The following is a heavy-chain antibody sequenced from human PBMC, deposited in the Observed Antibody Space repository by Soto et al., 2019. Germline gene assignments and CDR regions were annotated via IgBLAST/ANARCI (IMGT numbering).Heavy chain of an antibody. V-gene: IGHV3-48*02. Sequence: EVPLVESGGGLVQPGGSLRLSCAASGFTFSSYSMNWVRQAPGKGLEWVSYISSSSSTIYYADSVKGRFTISRDNAKNSLYLQMNSLRDEDTAVYFCARDPRGILGANALDYWGQGTLVTVSS. CDR2: ISSSSSTI. J-gene: IGHJ4*02. D-gene: IGHD1-26*01. CDR1: GFTFSSYS. CDR3: ARDPRGILGANALDY.